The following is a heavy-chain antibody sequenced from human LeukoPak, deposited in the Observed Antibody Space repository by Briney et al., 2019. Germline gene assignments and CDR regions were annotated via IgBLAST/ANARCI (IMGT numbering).Heavy chain of an antibody. CDR1: GYTFTGYY. J-gene: IGHJ4*02. Sequence: ASVKVSCKASGYTFTGYYIHWVRQAPGHGLEWMGWINPNNGGTNFAQKFQGRVTMTRDTSISTASMELSSLRSDDTAVYYCARDIRFGELLYSFDYWGQGTLVTVSS. CDR2: INPNNGGT. CDR3: ARDIRFGELLYSFDY. D-gene: IGHD3-10*01. V-gene: IGHV1-2*02.